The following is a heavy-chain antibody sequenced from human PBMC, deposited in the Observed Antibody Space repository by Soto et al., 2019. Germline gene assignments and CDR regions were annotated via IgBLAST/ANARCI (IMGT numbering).Heavy chain of an antibody. CDR3: AKRSSSSTFDY. V-gene: IGHV3-23*01. CDR1: GFTFSSYA. D-gene: IGHD6-6*01. J-gene: IGHJ4*02. Sequence: VQLLESGGGLVQPGESLRLSCAASGFTFSSYAMSWVRQAPGKGLEWVSVISGSDDSTYYADSVKGRFTISRDNSKNTLYLQMNSLRAEDTAVYYCAKRSSSSTFDYWGLGTLVTVSS. CDR2: ISGSDDST.